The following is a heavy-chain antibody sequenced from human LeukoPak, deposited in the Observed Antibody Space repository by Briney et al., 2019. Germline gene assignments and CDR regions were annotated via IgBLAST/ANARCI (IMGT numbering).Heavy chain of an antibody. D-gene: IGHD2-15*01. Sequence: GASVKVSCKASLGTFSSYAISWVRQAPGQGLEWMRRIIPIFGTANYAQKFQGRVTITTDESTSTAYMELSSLRSEDTAVDYCARDRCSGGSCYKDYWGQGTLVTVSS. V-gene: IGHV1-69*05. J-gene: IGHJ4*02. CDR1: LGTFSSYA. CDR3: ARDRCSGGSCYKDY. CDR2: IIPIFGTA.